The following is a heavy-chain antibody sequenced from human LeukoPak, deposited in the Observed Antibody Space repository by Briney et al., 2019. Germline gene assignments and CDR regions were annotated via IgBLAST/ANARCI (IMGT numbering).Heavy chain of an antibody. CDR2: IYYSGST. CDR3: ARTDSGSYEWFDP. Sequence: PSQTLSLTCTVSGGSISSGGYYWSWIRQHPGKGLEWIGSIYYSGSTNYNPSLQGRVTISLDTSRNQFSLKLSSVTAADTAVYYCARTDSGSYEWFDPWGQGTLVTVSS. J-gene: IGHJ5*02. V-gene: IGHV4-31*03. CDR1: GGSISSGGYY. D-gene: IGHD1-26*01.